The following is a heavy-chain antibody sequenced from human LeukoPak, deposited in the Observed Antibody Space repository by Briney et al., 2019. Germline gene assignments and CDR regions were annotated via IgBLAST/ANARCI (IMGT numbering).Heavy chain of an antibody. CDR1: GFTFSSYG. CDR2: IRYDGSNK. CDR3: AKVNSGYCSSTSCYGDY. Sequence: QPGRSLRLSCAASGFTFSSYGMHWVRQAPGKGLEWVAFIRYDGSNKYYADSEKGRFTTSRDNSKNTLYLQMNSLRAEDTAVYYCAKVNSGYCSSTSCYGDYWGQGTLVTVSS. J-gene: IGHJ4*02. D-gene: IGHD2-2*01. V-gene: IGHV3-30*02.